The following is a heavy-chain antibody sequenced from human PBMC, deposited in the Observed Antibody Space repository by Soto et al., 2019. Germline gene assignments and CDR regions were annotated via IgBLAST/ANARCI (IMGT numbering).Heavy chain of an antibody. CDR2: TYYRYKWSS. J-gene: IGHJ5*01. V-gene: IGHV6-1*01. CDR3: ARDKQDRLLACYWFDS. CDR1: GDSVSSNTAA. D-gene: IGHD3-16*01. Sequence: SRTLSLTCAIPGDSVSSNTAAWHWIRQSPSRGLEWLGRTYYRYKWSSDYAVSVESRFNVNPDTSKNQFSLQLNSVTPEDTAVYYCARDKQDRLLACYWFDSWGQGTLVTVSS.